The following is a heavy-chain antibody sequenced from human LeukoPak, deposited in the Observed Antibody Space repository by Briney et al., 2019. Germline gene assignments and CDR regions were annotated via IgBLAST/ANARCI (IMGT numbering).Heavy chain of an antibody. CDR2: IWFDGSNK. J-gene: IGHJ4*02. CDR3: AKASGRYCSSTRCQAPLDY. D-gene: IGHD2-2*01. V-gene: IGHV3-33*06. CDR1: GFTFSTYG. Sequence: GGSLRLSCAASGFTFSTYGMHWVRQAPGRGLEWVAVIWFDGSNKYNADSVRGRFTIPRDNSKNTLYLEMNSLRDEDTAVYYCAKASGRYCSSTRCQAPLDYWGQGTLVTVSS.